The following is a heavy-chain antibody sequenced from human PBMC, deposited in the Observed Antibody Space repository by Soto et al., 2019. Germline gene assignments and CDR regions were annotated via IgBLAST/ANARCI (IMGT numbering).Heavy chain of an antibody. J-gene: IGHJ6*02. D-gene: IGHD3-9*01. Sequence: QVQLQESGPGLVKPSQTLSLTCTVSGGSISSGDYYWSWIRQPPGKGLEWIGYIYYSGSTYYNPSLKSRVTISVDTSKNQFSLKLSSVTAADTAVYYCARVAPGDYDILTGYIQNPHHTPPRYYYYGMDVWGQGTTVTVSS. CDR1: GGSISSGDYY. CDR3: ARVAPGDYDILTGYIQNPHHTPPRYYYYGMDV. CDR2: IYYSGST. V-gene: IGHV4-30-4*01.